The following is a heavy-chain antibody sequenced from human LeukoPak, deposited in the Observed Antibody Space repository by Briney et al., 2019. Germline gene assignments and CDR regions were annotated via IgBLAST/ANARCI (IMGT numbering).Heavy chain of an antibody. CDR3: ARDPDGMAYCGGDCYYGY. CDR1: GGTFSSYA. Sequence: SVKVSCKASGGTFSSYAISWVRQAPGQGLEWMGGVIPIFGTANYAQKFQGRVTITADESTSTAYMELSSLRSEDTAVYYCARDPDGMAYCGGDCYYGYWGQGTLVTVSS. CDR2: VIPIFGTA. D-gene: IGHD2-21*02. J-gene: IGHJ4*02. V-gene: IGHV1-69*01.